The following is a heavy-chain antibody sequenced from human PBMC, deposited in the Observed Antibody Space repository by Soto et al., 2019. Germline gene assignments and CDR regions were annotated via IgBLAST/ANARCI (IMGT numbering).Heavy chain of an antibody. Sequence: PGGSLRLSCEASGFTFSDYAMTWLRQGPGKGLEWVSTVAYNGEPYSPDSVKGRFTISRDNSRNTVTLQMTSLRAEDTGVYFCVKTRDLIVPGGTRTFDYWGQGTLVTVSS. CDR2: VAYNGEP. V-gene: IGHV3-23*01. D-gene: IGHD2-2*01. J-gene: IGHJ4*02. CDR3: VKTRDLIVPGGTRTFDY. CDR1: GFTFSDYA.